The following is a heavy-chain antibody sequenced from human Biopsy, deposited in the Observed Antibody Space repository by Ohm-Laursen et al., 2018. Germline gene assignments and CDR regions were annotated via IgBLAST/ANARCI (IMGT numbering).Heavy chain of an antibody. CDR3: ARDYPSYSSVWYREPIIHC. J-gene: IGHJ4*02. D-gene: IGHD6-19*01. CDR2: ISSSGSTI. V-gene: IGHV3-48*03. Sequence: SLRLSCSALGFTLSSYEMNWVRQAPGKGLEWVSYISSSGSTIHYADSVKGRFTISRDNAKNSLYLQMNSLRAEDTAVYYCARDYPSYSSVWYREPIIHCWGQGTLVTVSS. CDR1: GFTLSSYE.